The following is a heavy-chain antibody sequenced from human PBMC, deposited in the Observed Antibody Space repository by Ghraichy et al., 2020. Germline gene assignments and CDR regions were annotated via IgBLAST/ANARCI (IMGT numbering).Heavy chain of an antibody. CDR2: INPGGDNT. CDR1: GYTFTSYY. V-gene: IGHV1-46*01. Sequence: ASVKVSCKASGYTFTSYYMHWVRQVPGQGLEWMGMINPGGDNTGYAQKFQGRVTMTRDTSPSTVYMELSSLISEYTAVYYGSRRGGSYSSGWYYWFELWGQGTLVTVSS. J-gene: IGHJ5*02. D-gene: IGHD6-19*01. CDR3: SRRGGSYSSGWYYWFEL.